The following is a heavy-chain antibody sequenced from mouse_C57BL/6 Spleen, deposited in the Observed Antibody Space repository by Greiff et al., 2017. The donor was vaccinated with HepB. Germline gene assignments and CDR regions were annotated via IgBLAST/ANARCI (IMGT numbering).Heavy chain of an antibody. D-gene: IGHD2-3*01. CDR1: GYSITSGYD. J-gene: IGHJ4*01. V-gene: IGHV3-1*01. CDR3: ARSYDQGAMDY. Sequence: EVQGVESGPGMVKPSQSLSLTCTVTGYSITSGYDWHWIRHFPGNKLEWMGYISYSGSTNYNPSLKSRISITHDTSKNHFFLKLNSVTTEDTATYYCARSYDQGAMDYWGQGTSVTVSS. CDR2: ISYSGST.